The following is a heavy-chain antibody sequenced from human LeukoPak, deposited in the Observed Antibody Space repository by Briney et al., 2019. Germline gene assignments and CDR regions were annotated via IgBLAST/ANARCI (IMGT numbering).Heavy chain of an antibody. CDR3: AKANYDFWSGYLFPFGY. Sequence: PGGSLRLSCAASGFTFSSYAMSWVRQAPGKGLEWVSAISGSGGSTYYADSVKGRFTIPRDNSKNTLYLQMNSLRAEDTAVYCCAKANYDFWSGYLFPFGYWGQGTLVTVSS. V-gene: IGHV3-23*01. CDR1: GFTFSSYA. D-gene: IGHD3-3*01. CDR2: ISGSGGST. J-gene: IGHJ4*02.